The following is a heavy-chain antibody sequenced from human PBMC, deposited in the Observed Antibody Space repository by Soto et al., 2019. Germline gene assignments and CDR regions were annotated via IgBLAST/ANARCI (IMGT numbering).Heavy chain of an antibody. CDR3: ARGKIAAAGTPGGMDV. Sequence: EVQLVESGGGLVQPGGSLRLSCAASGFTFSSYEMNWVRQAPGKGLEWVSYISSSGSTIYYADSVKGRFTISRDNAKNSLYLQMNSLRAEDTAVYYCARGKIAAAGTPGGMDVWGQGTTVTVSS. CDR1: GFTFSSYE. CDR2: ISSSGSTI. J-gene: IGHJ6*02. V-gene: IGHV3-48*03. D-gene: IGHD6-13*01.